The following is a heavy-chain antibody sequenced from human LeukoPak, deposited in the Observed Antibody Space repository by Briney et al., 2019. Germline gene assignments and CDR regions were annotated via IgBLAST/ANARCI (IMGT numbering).Heavy chain of an antibody. CDR3: ARIMRVDYGTYYFDY. D-gene: IGHD4/OR15-4a*01. CDR1: GFAFSDHY. J-gene: IGHJ4*02. Sequence: GGSLRLSCAASGFAFSDHYIDWVRQAPGKGLEWVGRARNRGNGYTTQYAASVKGRFTFSRDDSENTVYLQMNSLKTEDTAVYFCARIMRVDYGTYYFDYWGQGTLVTVSS. V-gene: IGHV3-72*01. CDR2: ARNRGNGYTT.